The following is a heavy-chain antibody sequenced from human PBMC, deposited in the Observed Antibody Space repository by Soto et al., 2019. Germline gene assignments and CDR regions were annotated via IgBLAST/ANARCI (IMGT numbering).Heavy chain of an antibody. CDR2: ISASGGGT. V-gene: IGHV3-23*01. CDR1: GFTFNSYA. Sequence: EVQLLESGGGLVQPGGSLRLSCAASGFTFNSYAMSWVRQAPGKGLEWVSTISASGGGTYYADSVKGRFTISRDNSKNTLYLQMNGLRAEDTAVYYCAKGGYDYGFRFDYWGQGTLVTVSS. CDR3: AKGGYDYGFRFDY. J-gene: IGHJ4*02. D-gene: IGHD4-17*01.